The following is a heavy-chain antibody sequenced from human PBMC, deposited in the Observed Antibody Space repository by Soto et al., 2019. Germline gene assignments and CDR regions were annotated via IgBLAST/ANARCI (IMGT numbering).Heavy chain of an antibody. CDR1: GFTFSSYG. V-gene: IGHV3-30*18. J-gene: IGHJ4*02. CDR3: AKNSLKGYGDFLYYFDY. D-gene: IGHD4-17*01. CDR2: ISYDGSNK. Sequence: QVQLVESGGGVVQPGRSLRLSCAASGFTFSSYGMHWVRQAPGKGLECVAVISYDGSNKYYADSVKGRFTISRDNSKNTMYLQMNSLRAEDTAVYYCAKNSLKGYGDFLYYFDYWRQGTLVTVSS.